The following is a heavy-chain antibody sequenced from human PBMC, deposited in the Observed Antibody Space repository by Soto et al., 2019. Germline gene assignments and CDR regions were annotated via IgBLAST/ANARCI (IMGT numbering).Heavy chain of an antibody. V-gene: IGHV1-18*01. Sequence: ASVKVSCKASGYTFTSYGISWVRQAPGQGLEWMGWISAYNGNTNYSQKLQGRVTITRDTSASTAYMELSSLRSEDTAVYYCARGHLAVVPVASWFYYMDVWGKGTTVTVSS. J-gene: IGHJ6*03. CDR1: GYTFTSYG. CDR3: ARGHLAVVPVASWFYYMDV. D-gene: IGHD2-2*01. CDR2: ISAYNGNT.